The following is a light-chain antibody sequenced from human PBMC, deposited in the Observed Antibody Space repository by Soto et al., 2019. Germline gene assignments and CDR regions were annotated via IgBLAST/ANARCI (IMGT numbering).Light chain of an antibody. CDR1: SSDVGGYNY. CDR3: SSDAGNYNYV. J-gene: IGLJ1*01. Sequence: QSALTQPPSASGSPGQSVTISCTGTSSDVGGYNYVSWYQQHPGKAPKLMIYEVTKRPAGVPDRFSGSKSGNTASLTVSGLQAEDEADYYCSSDAGNYNYVFGTGTKLTVL. CDR2: EVT. V-gene: IGLV2-8*01.